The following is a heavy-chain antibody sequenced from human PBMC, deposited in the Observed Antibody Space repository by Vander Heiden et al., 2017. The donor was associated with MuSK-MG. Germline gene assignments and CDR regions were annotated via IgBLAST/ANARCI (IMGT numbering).Heavy chain of an antibody. V-gene: IGHV3-13*01. CDR2: ITTTGDT. Sequence: EVQLVESGGGLVQPGGSLRLSCAASGFTFSSYDMHWVRQATGKGLEWVSAITTTGDTYYTGSVKGRFTVSRANAKNSLYLKMNSLRAGDTAIDYCARDPYMDVWGKGTTVTVSS. CDR3: ARDPYMDV. J-gene: IGHJ6*03. CDR1: GFTFSSYD.